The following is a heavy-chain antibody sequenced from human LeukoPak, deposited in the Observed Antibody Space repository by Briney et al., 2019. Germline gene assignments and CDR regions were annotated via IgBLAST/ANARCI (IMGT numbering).Heavy chain of an antibody. D-gene: IGHD4-11*01. Sequence: SETLSVTCAVYGGSFSGHYWSWIRQPPGKGLEWIGEINHSGSTNYNPSLKSRVTISVDTSKNQFSLKLSSVTAADTAVYYCARGYSNYPPWGQGTLVTVSS. CDR1: GGSFSGHY. V-gene: IGHV4-34*01. CDR3: ARGYSNYPP. J-gene: IGHJ5*02. CDR2: INHSGST.